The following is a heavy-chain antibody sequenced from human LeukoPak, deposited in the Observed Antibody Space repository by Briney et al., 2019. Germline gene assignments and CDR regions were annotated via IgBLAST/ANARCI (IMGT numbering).Heavy chain of an antibody. CDR1: GGSISSSSYY. J-gene: IGHJ4*02. Sequence: SETLSLTCTVSGGSISSSSYYWGWIRQPPGKGLEWIGSIYYSGSTYYNPSLKSRVTISVDTSKNQFSLKLSSVTAADTAVYYCARSVRRGAFDYWGQGTLVTVSS. D-gene: IGHD3-16*01. V-gene: IGHV4-39*07. CDR3: ARSVRRGAFDY. CDR2: IYYSGST.